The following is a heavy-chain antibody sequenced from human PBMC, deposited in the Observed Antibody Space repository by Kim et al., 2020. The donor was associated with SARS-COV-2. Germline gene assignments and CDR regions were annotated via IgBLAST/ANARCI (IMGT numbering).Heavy chain of an antibody. V-gene: IGHV4-39*07. J-gene: IGHJ3*02. CDR1: GGSISSSSYY. CDR3: AGVPWYNWNDGAFDI. CDR2: IYYSGST. D-gene: IGHD1-20*01. Sequence: SETLSLTCTVSGGSISSSSYYWGWIRQPPGKGLEWIGSIYYSGSTYYNPSLKSRVTISVDTSKNQFSLKLSSVTAADTAVYYCAGVPWYNWNDGAFDIWGQGTMVTVSS.